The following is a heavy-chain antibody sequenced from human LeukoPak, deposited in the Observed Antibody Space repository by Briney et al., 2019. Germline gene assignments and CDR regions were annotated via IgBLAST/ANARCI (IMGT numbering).Heavy chain of an antibody. Sequence: SETLSLTCTVSGGSISSYYWSWIRQPAGKGLEWIGRIYTSGSTNYNPSLKSRVTMSVDTSKNQFSLKLSSVTAADTAVYYCARGTGVVVVAATFRYYFDYWGQGTLVTVSS. J-gene: IGHJ4*02. CDR2: IYTSGST. CDR1: GGSISSYY. V-gene: IGHV4-4*07. D-gene: IGHD2-15*01. CDR3: ARGTGVVVVAATFRYYFDY.